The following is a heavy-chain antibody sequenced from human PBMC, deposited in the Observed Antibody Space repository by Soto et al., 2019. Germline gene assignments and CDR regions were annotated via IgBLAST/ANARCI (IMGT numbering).Heavy chain of an antibody. D-gene: IGHD6-19*01. Sequence: GGSLRLSCAASGFTFSSYGMHWVRQAPGKGLEWVAVIWYDGSNKYYADSVKGRFTISRDNSKNTLYLQMNSLGAEDTAVYYCARGIAVAIDAFDVWGKGTMVTVSS. V-gene: IGHV3-33*01. CDR1: GFTFSSYG. CDR3: ARGIAVAIDAFDV. CDR2: IWYDGSNK. J-gene: IGHJ3*01.